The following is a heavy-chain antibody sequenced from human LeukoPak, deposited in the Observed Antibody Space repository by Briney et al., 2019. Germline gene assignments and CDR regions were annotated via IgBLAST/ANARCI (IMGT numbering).Heavy chain of an antibody. CDR3: ARHTTPSTIFGVVRIRATKAFDI. V-gene: IGHV4-34*01. CDR1: GGSFSGYY. J-gene: IGHJ3*02. D-gene: IGHD3-3*01. Sequence: PSETLSLTCAVYGGSFSGYYWSWIRQPPGKGLEWIGEINHSGSTNYNPSLKSRVTISVDTSKNQFSLKLSSVTAADTAVYYCARHTTPSTIFGVVRIRATKAFDIWGQGTMVTVSS. CDR2: INHSGST.